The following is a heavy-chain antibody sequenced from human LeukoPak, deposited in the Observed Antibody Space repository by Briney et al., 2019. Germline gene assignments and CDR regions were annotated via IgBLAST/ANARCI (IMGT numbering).Heavy chain of an antibody. V-gene: IGHV4-4*07. Sequence: KPSETLSLTCTVSGGSISSYYWSWIRQPAGKGLEWIGRICTSGSTNYNPSLKSRVTMSVDTSKNQFSLKLSSVTAADTAVYYCARLASYSSSWHPRAMDVWGRGTTVTVSS. D-gene: IGHD6-13*01. CDR1: GGSISSYY. CDR3: ARLASYSSSWHPRAMDV. CDR2: ICTSGST. J-gene: IGHJ6*04.